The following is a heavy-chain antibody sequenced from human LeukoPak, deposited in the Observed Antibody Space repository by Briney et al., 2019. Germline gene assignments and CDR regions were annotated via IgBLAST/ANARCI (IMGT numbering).Heavy chain of an antibody. J-gene: IGHJ4*02. CDR3: AKGAYSGIVGAHFDY. Sequence: GGSLRLSCAASGFTFSSYAMSWLRQAPGKGLEWVSTIGGSGGSTYFADSVKGRVTVSRDNSKSTLYLQMNSLRAEDTAVYYCAKGAYSGIVGAHFDYWGQGTLVTVSS. D-gene: IGHD1-26*01. CDR1: GFTFSSYA. V-gene: IGHV3-23*01. CDR2: IGGSGGST.